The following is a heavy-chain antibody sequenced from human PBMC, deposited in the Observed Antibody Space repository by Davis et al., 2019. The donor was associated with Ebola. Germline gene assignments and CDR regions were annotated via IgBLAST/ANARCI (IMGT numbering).Heavy chain of an antibody. CDR1: GGTFSSYG. CDR2: ISAYNGNT. V-gene: IGHV1-18*01. CDR3: ARDLAVAPFDP. J-gene: IGHJ5*02. D-gene: IGHD6-19*01. Sequence: ASVKVSCKASGGTFSSYGISWVRQAPGQGLEWMGWISAYNGNTNYAQKLQGRVTMTTDTSTSTAYMELRSLRSDDTAVYYCARDLAVAPFDPWGQGTLVTVSS.